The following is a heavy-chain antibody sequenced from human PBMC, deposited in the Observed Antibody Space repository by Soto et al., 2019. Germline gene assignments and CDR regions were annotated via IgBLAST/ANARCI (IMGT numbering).Heavy chain of an antibody. J-gene: IGHJ5*02. Sequence: VQLVESGGGVVQPGRSLRLSCAASGFTFSSYGMHWVRQAPGKGLEWVAVIWYDGSNKYYADSVKGRFTISRDNSKNTLYLQMNSLRAEDTAVYYCARGPPEGNWFDPWGQGTLVTVSS. CDR3: ARGPPEGNWFDP. CDR2: IWYDGSNK. CDR1: GFTFSSYG. V-gene: IGHV3-33*01.